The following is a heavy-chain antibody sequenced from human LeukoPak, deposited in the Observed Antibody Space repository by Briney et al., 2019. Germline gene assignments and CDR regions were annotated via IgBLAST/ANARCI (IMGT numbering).Heavy chain of an antibody. D-gene: IGHD2-8*01. CDR3: ANGNRCTSPNCLGYYYFYMDV. V-gene: IGHV3-23*01. Sequence: GGSLRLSCAASGFTFKNYAMNWVRQAPGRGLEWVSGFSGSGGTTYYADSVKGRFTISRDNSKNTLYLQMSSLRAEDTAVYYCANGNRCTSPNCLGYYYFYMDVWGKGTTVTVSS. CDR2: FSGSGGTT. J-gene: IGHJ6*03. CDR1: GFTFKNYA.